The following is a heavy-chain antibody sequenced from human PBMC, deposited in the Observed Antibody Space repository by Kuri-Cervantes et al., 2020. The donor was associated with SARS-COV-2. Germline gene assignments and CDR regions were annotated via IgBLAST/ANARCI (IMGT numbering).Heavy chain of an antibody. V-gene: IGHV3-7*03. CDR1: SSSSYY. CDR2: IKQDGSEK. Sequence: SSSSYYWGWIRQPPGKGLEWVANIKQDGSEKYYVDSVKGRFTISRDNAKNSLYLQMNSLRAEDTAVYYCAKDGEYSSSWSHFDYWGQGTLVTVSS. J-gene: IGHJ4*02. CDR3: AKDGEYSSSWSHFDY. D-gene: IGHD6-13*01.